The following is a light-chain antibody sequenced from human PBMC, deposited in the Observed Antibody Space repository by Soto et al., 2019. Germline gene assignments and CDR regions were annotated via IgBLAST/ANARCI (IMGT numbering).Light chain of an antibody. CDR3: LQHKTYPWA. V-gene: IGKV1-17*01. Sequence: DIQMTQSPSSLSASLGDRVTINCRASQDIRNDLGWYQQKPGKAPKRLIYDASSLQSGVPSRFSGSGSGTEFALTTSSLQPEGFATYYCLQHKTYPWAFGQGTKVEIK. J-gene: IGKJ1*01. CDR2: DAS. CDR1: QDIRND.